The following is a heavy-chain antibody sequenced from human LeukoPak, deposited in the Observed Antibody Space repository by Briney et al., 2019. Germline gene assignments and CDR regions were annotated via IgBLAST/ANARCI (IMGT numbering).Heavy chain of an antibody. J-gene: IGHJ4*02. Sequence: GGSLRLSCPASGFTVSSNYMSWVRQAPGKGLEWVSIIYSGGSTYYADSLKGRFTISRDNSKNTLYLQMNSLRAEDTAVYYCAKDRLGGPYFFHYWGQGTLVTVSS. V-gene: IGHV3-66*01. D-gene: IGHD3-16*01. CDR2: IYSGGST. CDR3: AKDRLGGPYFFHY. CDR1: GFTVSSNY.